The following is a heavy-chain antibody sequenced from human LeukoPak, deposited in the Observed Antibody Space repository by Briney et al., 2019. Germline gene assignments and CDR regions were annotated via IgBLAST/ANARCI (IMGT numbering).Heavy chain of an antibody. V-gene: IGHV3-48*04. Sequence: GGSLRLSCAASGFTFSSYSMNWVRQAPGKGLEWVSYISSSSSTIYYADSVKGRFTISRDNAKNSVYLQMNSLRAEDTAVYYCARDHRGCSSPNCYFDIWGQGTVVTVSS. D-gene: IGHD2-2*01. CDR3: ARDHRGCSSPNCYFDI. CDR1: GFTFSSYS. J-gene: IGHJ3*02. CDR2: ISSSSSTI.